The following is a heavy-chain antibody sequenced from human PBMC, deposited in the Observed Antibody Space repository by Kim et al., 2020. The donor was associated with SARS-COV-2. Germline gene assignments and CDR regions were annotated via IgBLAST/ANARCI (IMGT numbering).Heavy chain of an antibody. CDR3: AREVTYYYGSGSYGYYYYGMDV. Sequence: GGSLRLSCAASGFTFSSYSMNWVRQAPGKGLEWVSSISSSSSYIYYADSVKGRFTISRDNAKNSLYLQMNSLRAEDTAVYYCAREVTYYYGSGSYGYYYYGMDVWGQGTTVTVSS. CDR2: ISSSSSYI. D-gene: IGHD3-10*01. V-gene: IGHV3-21*01. CDR1: GFTFSSYS. J-gene: IGHJ6*02.